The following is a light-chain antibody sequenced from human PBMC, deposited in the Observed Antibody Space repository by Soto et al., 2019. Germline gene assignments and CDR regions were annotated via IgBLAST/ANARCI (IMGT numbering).Light chain of an antibody. CDR3: CTYAGSTPDA. J-gene: IGLJ1*01. CDR1: SSDVGSYDL. V-gene: IGLV2-23*01. CDR2: EGS. Sequence: QSALAQPASASESPGQSITISCTGTSSDVGSYDLVPWYQHHPGKAPKLTISEGSAPPSGVSNRFSGSNSGHTASLRIPGPQPEDAAAHYCCTYAGSTPDAFGTGPKVT.